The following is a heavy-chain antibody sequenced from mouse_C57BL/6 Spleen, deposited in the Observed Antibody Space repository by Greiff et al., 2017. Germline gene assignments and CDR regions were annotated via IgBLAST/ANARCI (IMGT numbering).Heavy chain of an antibody. J-gene: IGHJ2*01. Sequence: VQLQQSGTVLARPGASVKMSCKTSGYTFTSYWMHWVKQRPGRGLEWIGAIYPGNSDTSYNQKFKGKAKLTAVTSASTAYMELSSLTNEDSAVYYCTRSEAYYGSSYGDFDDWGQGTTLTVSS. CDR2: IYPGNSDT. CDR1: GYTFTSYW. D-gene: IGHD1-1*01. V-gene: IGHV1-5*01. CDR3: TRSEAYYGSSYGDFDD.